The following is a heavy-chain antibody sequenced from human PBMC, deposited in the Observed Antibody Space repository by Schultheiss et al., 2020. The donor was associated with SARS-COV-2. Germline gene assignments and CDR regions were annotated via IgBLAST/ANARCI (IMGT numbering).Heavy chain of an antibody. CDR1: GFTFSRYA. D-gene: IGHD3-16*02. V-gene: IGHV3-23*01. CDR2: IGGSGGST. CDR3: AKDYRWGSYYFDY. J-gene: IGHJ4*02. Sequence: GGSLRLSCAASGFTFSRYAMSWVRQAPGKGLEWVSGIGGSGGSTYYADSVKGRFTISRDNSKNTLYLQMNSLRAEDTAVYYCAKDYRWGSYYFDYWGQGTLVTVSS.